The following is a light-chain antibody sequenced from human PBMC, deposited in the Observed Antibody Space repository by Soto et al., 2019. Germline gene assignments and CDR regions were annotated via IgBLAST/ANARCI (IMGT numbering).Light chain of an antibody. CDR2: AAS. CDR1: QGISSY. CDR3: QPYYSYPPGFT. Sequence: AIRMTQSPSSLSASTGDRVTITCRASQGISSYLAWYQQKPGKAPKLLIYAASTLQSGVPSRFSGSGSGTYFTLTISCLPSEDFATYYCQPYYSYPPGFTFGPGTKVDIK. V-gene: IGKV1-8*01. J-gene: IGKJ3*01.